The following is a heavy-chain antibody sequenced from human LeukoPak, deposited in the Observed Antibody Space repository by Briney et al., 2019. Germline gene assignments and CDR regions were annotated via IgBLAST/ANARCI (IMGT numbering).Heavy chain of an antibody. D-gene: IGHD6-13*01. CDR1: GFTFSTYW. CDR3: AREQEAAGTWFFDR. V-gene: IGHV3-74*01. CDR2: IHRDGTST. J-gene: IGHJ2*01. Sequence: PGGSLRLSCAASGFTFSTYWMHWVRQIPGKGLVWVSRIHRDGTSTHYADSVRGRFSISRDNAEDTLYLQMNSLRDEDTAVYYCAREQEAAGTWFFDRWGRGTLVTVSS.